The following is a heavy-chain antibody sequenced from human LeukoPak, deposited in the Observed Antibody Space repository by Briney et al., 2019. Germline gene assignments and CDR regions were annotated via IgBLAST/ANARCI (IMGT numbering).Heavy chain of an antibody. CDR3: ATADKWEPLDY. D-gene: IGHD1-26*01. CDR2: IYSGGST. V-gene: IGHV3-53*01. CDR1: GFTVSSNY. Sequence: GGSLRLSCAASGFTVSSNYMSWVRQAPGKGLEWVSVIYSGGSTYYADSVKGRFTISRDNSKNTLYLQMNSLRAEDTAVHYCATADKWEPLDYWGQGTLVTVSS. J-gene: IGHJ4*02.